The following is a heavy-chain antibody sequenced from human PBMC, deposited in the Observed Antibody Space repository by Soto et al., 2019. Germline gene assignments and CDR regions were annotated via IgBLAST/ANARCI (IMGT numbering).Heavy chain of an antibody. CDR1: GFAFDSYG. V-gene: IGHV3-21*01. CDR3: ARTWIRFGPNEY. J-gene: IGHJ4*02. D-gene: IGHD3-16*01. CDR2: ISGSSGHI. Sequence: GGSLRLSCEASGFAFDSYGINWVRQGPGKGLEWVSFISGSSGHIYYGDSVRGRFTISRDNAKKPVYLQMNSLRVEDTAIYYCARTWIRFGPNEYWGQGAPVTVSS.